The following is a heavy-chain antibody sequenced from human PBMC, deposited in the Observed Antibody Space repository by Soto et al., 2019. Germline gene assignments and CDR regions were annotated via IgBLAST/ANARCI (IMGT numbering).Heavy chain of an antibody. D-gene: IGHD2-15*01. V-gene: IGHV1-2*04. Sequence: ASVKVSCKASGYTFTCYYMHWVRQAPGQGLEWMGWINPNSGGTNYAQKFQGWVTMTRDTSISTAYMELNSLRAEDTAVYYCARAVVVAATLYYYYGMDVWGQGTTVTVSS. J-gene: IGHJ6*02. CDR3: ARAVVVAATLYYYYGMDV. CDR2: INPNSGGT. CDR1: GYTFTCYY.